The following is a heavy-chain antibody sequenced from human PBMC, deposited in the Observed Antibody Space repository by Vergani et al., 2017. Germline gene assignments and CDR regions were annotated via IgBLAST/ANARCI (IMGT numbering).Heavy chain of an antibody. CDR3: ASSATVVANWFDP. CDR1: GGSISSSSYY. J-gene: IGHJ5*02. Sequence: QLQLQESGPGLVKPSETLSLTCTVSGGSISSSSYYWGWIRQPPGKGLEWIGRIYTSGSTNYNPSLKSRVTMSVDTSKNQFSLKLSSVTAADTAVYYCASSATVVANWFDPWGQGTLVTVSS. V-gene: IGHV4-61*05. CDR2: IYTSGST. D-gene: IGHD4-23*01.